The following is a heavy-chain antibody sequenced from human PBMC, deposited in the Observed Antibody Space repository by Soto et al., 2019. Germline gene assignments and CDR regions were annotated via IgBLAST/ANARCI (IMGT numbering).Heavy chain of an antibody. CDR2: ISGSGGST. CDR3: AKDLSMAYYYDSSGRYYFDY. V-gene: IGHV3-23*01. D-gene: IGHD3-22*01. CDR1: GFTFSSYA. J-gene: IGHJ4*02. Sequence: XGSLRLSCAASGFTFSSYAMSWVRQAPGKGLDWVSAISGSGGSTYYADSVKGRFTISRDNSKNTLYLQMNSLRAEDTAVYYCAKDLSMAYYYDSSGRYYFDYWGQGTLVTVS.